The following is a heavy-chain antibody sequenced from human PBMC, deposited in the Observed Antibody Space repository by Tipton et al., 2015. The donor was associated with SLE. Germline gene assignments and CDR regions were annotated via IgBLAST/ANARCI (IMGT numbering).Heavy chain of an antibody. Sequence: GLVKPSETLSLTCTVPGYSISRGYYWGWIRQSPGKGLEWIGYISYSGSTNYNSSLKSRLTISVDTSKNQFSLKLSSVTAADTAVYYCARDVGGYNTGWFPYYFDYWGQGTLVTVSS. CDR3: ARDVGGYNTGWFPYYFDY. V-gene: IGHV4-31*03. D-gene: IGHD2-8*02. CDR1: GYSISRGYY. CDR2: ISYSGST. J-gene: IGHJ4*02.